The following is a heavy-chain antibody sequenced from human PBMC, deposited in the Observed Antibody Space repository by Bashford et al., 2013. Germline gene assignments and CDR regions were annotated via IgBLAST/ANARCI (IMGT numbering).Heavy chain of an antibody. D-gene: IGHD3-22*01. J-gene: IGHJ3*02. CDR1: GLTFNNYV. Sequence: GGPVRLSCAASGLTFNNYVMSWVRQAPGKGVEWVSTVNGTGGDPYYADSVTGRFTISRDNSKNTLYLQMNSLKTEDTAVYYCTTASVTMIVVVIKNDDAFDIWGQGDNGHRLL. V-gene: IGHV3-23*01. CDR2: VNGTGGDP. CDR3: TTASVTMIVVVIKNDDAFDI.